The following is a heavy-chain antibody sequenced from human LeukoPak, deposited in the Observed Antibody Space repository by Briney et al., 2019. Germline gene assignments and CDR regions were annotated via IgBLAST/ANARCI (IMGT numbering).Heavy chain of an antibody. D-gene: IGHD3-22*01. CDR2: MNPNSGNT. Sequence: ASVKVSCKASGYTFTSYDINWVRQATGQGLEWMGWMNPNSGNTGYAQKFQGRVTITRNTSISTAYMELSRLRSDDTAVYYCARGYYYDSSGYYYLYYFDYWGQGTLVTVSS. CDR1: GYTFTSYD. V-gene: IGHV1-8*03. J-gene: IGHJ4*02. CDR3: ARGYYYDSSGYYYLYYFDY.